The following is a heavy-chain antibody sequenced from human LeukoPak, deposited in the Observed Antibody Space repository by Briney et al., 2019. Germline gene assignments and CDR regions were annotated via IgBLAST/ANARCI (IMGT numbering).Heavy chain of an antibody. CDR1: GYTFTSYG. CDR2: FSAYNGNT. Sequence: ASVKVSCKASGYTFTSYGISWVRQAPGQGLEWMGWFSAYNGNTNYAQKLQGRVTMTTDTSTSTAYMELRSLRSDDTAVYYCARGVNILGVYYFDYWGQGTLVTVSS. J-gene: IGHJ4*02. CDR3: ARGVNILGVYYFDY. D-gene: IGHD1-26*01. V-gene: IGHV1-18*01.